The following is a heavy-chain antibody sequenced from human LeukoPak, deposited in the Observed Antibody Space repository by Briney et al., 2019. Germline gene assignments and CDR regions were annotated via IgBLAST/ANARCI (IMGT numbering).Heavy chain of an antibody. CDR3: ATSSREGEDSSGWASFDY. J-gene: IGHJ4*02. V-gene: IGHV3-9*01. CDR2: ISWNSGSI. Sequence: LRLSCAASGFTFSSYSMNWVRQAPGKGLEWVSGISWNSGSIGYAESVKGRFTISRDNAKNSLYLQMNSLRAEDTALYYCATSSREGEDSSGWASFDYWGQGTLVTVSS. CDR1: GFTFSSYS. D-gene: IGHD6-19*01.